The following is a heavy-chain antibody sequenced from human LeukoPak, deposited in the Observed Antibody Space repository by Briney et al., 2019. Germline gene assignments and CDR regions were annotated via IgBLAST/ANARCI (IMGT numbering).Heavy chain of an antibody. V-gene: IGHV1-2*02. Sequence: ASVKVSCKASGCTFTGYYMHWVRQAPGQGLEWMGWINANSGDTNYAQKFQGRVTMTRDTSISAVYMELSRLTSDDTAVYYCASRLQNYYDSSGYYVDAFDIWGQGTMVTVSS. CDR2: INANSGDT. CDR3: ASRLQNYYDSSGYYVDAFDI. CDR1: GCTFTGYY. D-gene: IGHD3-22*01. J-gene: IGHJ3*02.